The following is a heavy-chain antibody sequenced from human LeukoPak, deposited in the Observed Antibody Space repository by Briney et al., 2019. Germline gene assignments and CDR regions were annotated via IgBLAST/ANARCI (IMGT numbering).Heavy chain of an antibody. CDR1: GFTFSSYA. D-gene: IGHD6-13*01. CDR3: TKDDPPYSSSWFAVDN. Sequence: GGSLRLSCAASGFTFSSYAMSWVRQAPGKGLEWVSAISGSGGSTYYADSVKGRFTISRDNSKNTLYLQMNSLRAEDTAVYYCTKDDPPYSSSWFAVDNWGQGNLVTVSS. V-gene: IGHV3-23*01. J-gene: IGHJ4*02. CDR2: ISGSGGST.